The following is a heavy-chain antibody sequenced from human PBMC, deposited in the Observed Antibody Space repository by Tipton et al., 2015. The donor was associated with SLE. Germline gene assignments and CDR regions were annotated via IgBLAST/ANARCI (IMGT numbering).Heavy chain of an antibody. CDR3: ARECSGTGCLDY. CDR2: ISTKNGDT. V-gene: IGHV1-18*01. Sequence: QLVQSGAEVKKPGASVKVSCRASGYTFTNFDISWVRQAPGQGLEWMGWISTKNGDTKYAQRFQGRVSMTTDTSTSTTYMALRSPRPDDTAIYYCARECSGTGCLDYWGQGTLVTISS. CDR1: GYTFTNFD. D-gene: IGHD3-10*02. J-gene: IGHJ4*02.